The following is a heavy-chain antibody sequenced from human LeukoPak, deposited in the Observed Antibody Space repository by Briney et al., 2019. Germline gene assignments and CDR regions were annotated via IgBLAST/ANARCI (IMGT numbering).Heavy chain of an antibody. CDR3: ARVRLDGKPHFDY. CDR2: IYSSGNT. J-gene: IGHJ4*02. V-gene: IGHV4-4*07. Sequence: SETLSLTCTVSRGFISHYYWNWMRQSAGKGLEWIGHIYSSGNTNYNPSLQSRVTMSVDTSKNQFSLKMTSVTAADTAVYYCARVRLDGKPHFDYWGQGTLVTVSS. D-gene: IGHD1-14*01. CDR1: RGFISHYY.